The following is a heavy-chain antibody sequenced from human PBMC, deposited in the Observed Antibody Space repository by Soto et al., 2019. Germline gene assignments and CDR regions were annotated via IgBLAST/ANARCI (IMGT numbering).Heavy chain of an antibody. CDR3: ARAYYDILTGYYWFDP. CDR2: IYYSGST. Sequence: PSETLSLTCTVSGGSISSGDYYLSWIRQPPGKGLEWIGYIYYSGSTYYNPSLKSRVTISVDTSKNQFSLKLSSVTAADTAVYYCARAYYDILTGYYWFDPWGQGTLVTVSS. J-gene: IGHJ5*02. V-gene: IGHV4-30-4*01. CDR1: GGSISSGDYY. D-gene: IGHD3-9*01.